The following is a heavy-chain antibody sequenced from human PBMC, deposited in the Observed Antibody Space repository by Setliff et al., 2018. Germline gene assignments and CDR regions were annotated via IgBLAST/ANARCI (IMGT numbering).Heavy chain of an antibody. CDR1: GFAFSTYG. D-gene: IGHD3-10*01. CDR2: IRYDGTYK. CDR3: ARDGVFYAMDF. Sequence: GGSLRLSCAASGFAFSTYGMHWVRQAPGKGLEWVAFIRYDGTYKYFADSVKGRFTISRDNAKNSLSLQMNNLRTEDTAVYYCARDGVFYAMDFWGQGTTVTVS. J-gene: IGHJ6*02. V-gene: IGHV3-30*02.